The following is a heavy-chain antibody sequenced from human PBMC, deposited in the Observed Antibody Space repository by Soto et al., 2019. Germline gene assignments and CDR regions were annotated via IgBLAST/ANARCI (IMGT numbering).Heavy chain of an antibody. Sequence: GGSLRLSCAASGFTFSSYGMHWVRQAPGKGLEWVAVISYDGSNKYYADSVKGRFTISRDNSKNTLYLQMNSLRAEDTAVYYCAKSVGRVVVAATDYWGQGTLVTVSS. J-gene: IGHJ4*02. CDR1: GFTFSSYG. V-gene: IGHV3-30*18. D-gene: IGHD2-15*01. CDR2: ISYDGSNK. CDR3: AKSVGRVVVAATDY.